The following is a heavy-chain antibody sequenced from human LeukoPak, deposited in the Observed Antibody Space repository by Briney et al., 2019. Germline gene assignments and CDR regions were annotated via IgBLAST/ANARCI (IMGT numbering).Heavy chain of an antibody. J-gene: IGHJ4*02. D-gene: IGHD3-22*01. CDR1: GFTFSSYG. CDR3: ARESYYYDSSGYHPGGFDY. V-gene: IGHV3-33*01. Sequence: PGRSLRLSCAASGFTFSSYGMHWVRPAPGKGLEWVAVIWYDGSNKYYADSVKGRFTISRDNSENTLYLQMNSLGAEDTAVYYCARESYYYDSSGYHPGGFDYWGQGTLVTVSS. CDR2: IWYDGSNK.